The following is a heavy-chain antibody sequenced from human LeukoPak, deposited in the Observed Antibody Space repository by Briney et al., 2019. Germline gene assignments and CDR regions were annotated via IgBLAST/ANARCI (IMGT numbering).Heavy chain of an antibody. D-gene: IGHD6-13*01. J-gene: IGHJ4*02. CDR3: AREITAAAGY. CDR2: INPNSGGT. Sequence: ASVKVSCKASGYTFTRYYMHWVRQAPRQALEWMGRINPNSGGTNYAQKFQGRVTMTRDTSIRTAYMELNRLRSDDTAVYYCAREITAAAGYWGQGTLVTVSS. CDR1: GYTFTRYY. V-gene: IGHV1-2*06.